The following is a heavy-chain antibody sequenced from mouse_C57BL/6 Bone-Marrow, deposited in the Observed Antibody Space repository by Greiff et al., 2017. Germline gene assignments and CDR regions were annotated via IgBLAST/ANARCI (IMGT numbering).Heavy chain of an antibody. Sequence: QVQLQQSGAELVRPGASVTLSCKASGYTFTDYEMHWVKQTPVHGLEWIGAIDPETGGTAYNQKFKGKAILTADKSSSNAYMEIRSLTSEDSAVYYCTVTTVVATNFDYWCQGTTLTGSS. CDR3: TVTTVVATNFDY. J-gene: IGHJ2*01. V-gene: IGHV1-15*01. CDR2: IDPETGGT. CDR1: GYTFTDYE. D-gene: IGHD1-1*01.